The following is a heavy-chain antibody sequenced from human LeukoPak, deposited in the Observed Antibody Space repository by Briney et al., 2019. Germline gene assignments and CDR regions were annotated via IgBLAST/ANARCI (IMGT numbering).Heavy chain of an antibody. CDR1: GFTFDDYA. V-gene: IGHV3-9*03. J-gene: IGHJ2*01. D-gene: IGHD3-10*01. Sequence: GGSLRPSCAASGFTFDDYAMHWVRQAPGKGLEWVSGISWNSGSIGYADSVKGRFTISRDNAKNSLYLQMNSLRAEDMALYYCAKDIGSGSYSWYFDLRGRGTLVTVSS. CDR3: AKDIGSGSYSWYFDL. CDR2: ISWNSGSI.